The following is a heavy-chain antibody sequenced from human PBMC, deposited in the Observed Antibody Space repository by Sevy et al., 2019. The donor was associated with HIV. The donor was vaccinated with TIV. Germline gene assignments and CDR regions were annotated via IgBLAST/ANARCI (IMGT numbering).Heavy chain of an antibody. CDR3: GRDCSSTRCLWGMDV. D-gene: IGHD2-2*01. Sequence: GGSLRLSCAASGFTFSRYWMSWVRQAPGKGLEWVANIKVDGSEKYYVDPVKGRLTISREKAKNSLFLQMNSLRAEDTAVYYCGRDCSSTRCLWGMDVWGQGTTVTVSS. V-gene: IGHV3-7*03. J-gene: IGHJ6*02. CDR2: IKVDGSEK. CDR1: GFTFSRYW.